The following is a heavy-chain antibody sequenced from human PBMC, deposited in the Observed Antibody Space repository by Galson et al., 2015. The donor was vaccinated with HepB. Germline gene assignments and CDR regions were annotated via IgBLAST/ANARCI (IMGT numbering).Heavy chain of an antibody. V-gene: IGHV3-7*03. D-gene: IGHD3-16*01. CDR2: IKQDGSDK. CDR3: AAGVGDMNY. J-gene: IGHJ4*02. Sequence: SLRLSCAASGFTFSSNWMSWVRQAPGKGLEWVANIKQDGSDKYYVDSVKGRFIISRDNPKSSLYLQMNSLRAEDTAVYYCAAGVGDMNYWGRGTLVTVSS. CDR1: GFTFSSNW.